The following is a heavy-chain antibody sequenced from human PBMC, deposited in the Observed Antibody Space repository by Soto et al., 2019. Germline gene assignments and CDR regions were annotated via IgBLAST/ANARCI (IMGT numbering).Heavy chain of an antibody. D-gene: IGHD6-19*01. V-gene: IGHV2-5*02. CDR3: AHIVVAGLGYYFDY. CDR1: GFSLSSTRMA. Sequence: QITLKESGPTLVKPTQTLTLTCTFSGFSLSSTRMAVGWIRQPPGKALEWLALIYWDDDKRYSPFLKSRLTITKDTSKKQVVLTMSNMEPVDTARYYCAHIVVAGLGYYFDYWGQGTLVTVSS. J-gene: IGHJ4*02. CDR2: IYWDDDK.